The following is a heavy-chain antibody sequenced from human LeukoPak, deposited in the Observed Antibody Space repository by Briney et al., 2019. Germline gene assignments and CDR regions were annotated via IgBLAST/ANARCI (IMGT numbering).Heavy chain of an antibody. V-gene: IGHV4-4*07. J-gene: IGHJ4*02. D-gene: IGHD3-3*01. Sequence: SETLSLTCTVSGGSIGPYYWSWIRQPAGKGLEWLGRIHTSGSTDYNPSLKSRVTLSLDTSKSQLSLRLISVTAADTALYYCARGFAASGGFYYFDYWGQGILVTVFS. CDR1: GGSIGPYY. CDR2: IHTSGST. CDR3: ARGFAASGGFYYFDY.